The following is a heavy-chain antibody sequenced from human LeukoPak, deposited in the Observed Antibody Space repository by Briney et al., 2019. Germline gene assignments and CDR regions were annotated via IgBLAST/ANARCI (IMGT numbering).Heavy chain of an antibody. CDR2: ISAYNGNT. V-gene: IGHV1-18*01. Sequence: ASVKVSCKASGYTFTSYGISWVRQAPGQGLEWMGWISAYNGNTNYAQKLQGRVTMTTDTSTSTAYMELRSLRSDDTAVYYCARDARDIDIVVVPAAIRRFDPWGQGTLVTVSS. J-gene: IGHJ5*02. CDR1: GYTFTSYG. CDR3: ARDARDIDIVVVPAAIRRFDP. D-gene: IGHD2-2*01.